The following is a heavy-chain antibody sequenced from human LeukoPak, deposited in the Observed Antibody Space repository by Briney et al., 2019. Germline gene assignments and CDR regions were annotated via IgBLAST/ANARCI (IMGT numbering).Heavy chain of an antibody. CDR2: IYHSGGT. Sequence: SETLSLTCSVSGASISSYYHNWIRQSPGKALEWIGYIYHSGGTNYNPSLSGRVTISVDTSKNHFSLRLNSVTAADTAVYYCARSRGSGNYYKSVLDDWGQGTLVTVSS. D-gene: IGHD3-10*01. J-gene: IGHJ4*02. CDR1: GASISSYY. CDR3: ARSRGSGNYYKSVLDD. V-gene: IGHV4-59*01.